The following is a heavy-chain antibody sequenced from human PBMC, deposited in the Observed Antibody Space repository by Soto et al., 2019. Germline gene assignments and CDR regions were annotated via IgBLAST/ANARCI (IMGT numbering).Heavy chain of an antibody. V-gene: IGHV4-31*03. J-gene: IGHJ6*03. CDR2: IYYSGST. Sequence: PSETLSLTCTVSGGSISSGGYYWSWIRQHPGKGLEWIGYIYYSGSTYYNPSLKSRVTISVDTSKNQFSLKLSSMTAADTAVYYCARFYGSGSYVYYYYYYMDVWGKGTTVTVSS. D-gene: IGHD3-10*01. CDR3: ARFYGSGSYVYYYYYYMDV. CDR1: GGSISSGGYY.